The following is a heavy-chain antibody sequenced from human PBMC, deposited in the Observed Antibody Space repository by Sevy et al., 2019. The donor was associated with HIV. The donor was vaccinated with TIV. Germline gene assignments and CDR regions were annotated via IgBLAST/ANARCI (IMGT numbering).Heavy chain of an antibody. D-gene: IGHD2-8*01. Sequence: GGSLKLSWEASGFTFAKYSMSWVPQAPGRGRNWVSTFSFGCGRIIYADPVKGRLTISRDDSKNTLFLKMNSLRAEDTATYFCAREGCTQPHDYWGQGTLVTVSS. CDR3: AREGCTQPHDY. CDR2: FSFGCGRI. CDR1: GFTFAKYS. V-gene: IGHV3-23*01. J-gene: IGHJ4*02.